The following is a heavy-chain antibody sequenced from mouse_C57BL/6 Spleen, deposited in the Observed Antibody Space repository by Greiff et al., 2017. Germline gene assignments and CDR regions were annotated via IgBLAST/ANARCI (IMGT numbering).Heavy chain of an antibody. D-gene: IGHD2-4*01. J-gene: IGHJ4*01. CDR2: IDPSDSYT. V-gene: IGHV1-50*01. CDR1: GYTFTSYW. Sequence: QVQLQQSGAELVKPGASVKLSCKASGYTFTSYWMQWVKQRPGQGLEWIGEIDPSDSYTNYNQKFKGKATLTVDTSSSTAYMQLSSLTSEDSAVYYCATYYDYDTYAMDYWGQGTSVTVSS. CDR3: ATYYDYDTYAMDY.